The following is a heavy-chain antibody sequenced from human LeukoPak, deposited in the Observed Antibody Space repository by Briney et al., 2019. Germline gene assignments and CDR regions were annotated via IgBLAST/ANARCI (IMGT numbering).Heavy chain of an antibody. Sequence: GGSLRLSCAASGFTSSSYWMSWVRQAPGKGLEWVANIKQDGSEKYYVDSVKGRFTISRDNAKNSLYLQMNSLRAEDTAVYYCARDEQLVEDYWGQGTLVTVSS. D-gene: IGHD6-13*01. CDR3: ARDEQLVEDY. CDR2: IKQDGSEK. CDR1: GFTSSSYW. J-gene: IGHJ4*02. V-gene: IGHV3-7*01.